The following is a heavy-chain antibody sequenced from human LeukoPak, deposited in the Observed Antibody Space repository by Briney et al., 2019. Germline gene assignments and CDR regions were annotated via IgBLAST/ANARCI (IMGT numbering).Heavy chain of an antibody. CDR3: ARGTYYYDSSGYYSIPFDY. CDR1: GGSISSGGYS. V-gene: IGHV4-30-2*01. D-gene: IGHD3-22*01. Sequence: SSQTLSLTCAVSGGSISSGGYSWSWIRQPPGKGLEWIGYIYHSGSTYYNPSLKSRVTISVDRSKNQFSLKLSSVTAADTAVYYCARGTYYYDSSGYYSIPFDYWGQGTLVTVSS. J-gene: IGHJ4*02. CDR2: IYHSGST.